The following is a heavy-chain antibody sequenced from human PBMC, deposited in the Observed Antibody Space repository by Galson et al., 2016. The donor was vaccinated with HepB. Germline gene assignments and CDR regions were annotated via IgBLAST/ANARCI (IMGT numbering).Heavy chain of an antibody. D-gene: IGHD1-14*01. J-gene: IGHJ6*02. V-gene: IGHV3-13*01. CDR2: IGTAGDT. Sequence: SLRLSCAASGFTFSRYDMHWVRHVTGKGLEWVSAIGTAGDTYYPGSVKGRFTISRENAKNSLYLQMNSLRDEDTAVYYCARDGGGTGGYYYYAMDFWSQGTTVTASS. CDR1: GFTFSRYD. CDR3: ARDGGGTGGYYYYAMDF.